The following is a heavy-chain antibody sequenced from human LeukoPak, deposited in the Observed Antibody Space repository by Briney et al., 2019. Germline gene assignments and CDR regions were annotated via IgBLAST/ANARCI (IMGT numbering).Heavy chain of an antibody. CDR2: IIPIFGTA. V-gene: IGHV1-69*05. Sequence: GASVKVSCKASGGTFSSYAISWVRQAPGQGLEWMGGIIPIFGTANYAQKFQGRVTITTDESTSTAYMELSSLRSEDTAVYYCARDGNDDYYYYYMDVWGKGTTVTVSS. J-gene: IGHJ6*03. D-gene: IGHD1-26*01. CDR1: GGTFSSYA. CDR3: ARDGNDDYYYYYMDV.